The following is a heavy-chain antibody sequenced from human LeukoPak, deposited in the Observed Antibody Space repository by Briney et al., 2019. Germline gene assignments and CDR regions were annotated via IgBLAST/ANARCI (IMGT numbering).Heavy chain of an antibody. V-gene: IGHV3-15*01. Sequence: GGSLRLSCAASGFTFSNAWMSWVRQAPGKGLEWVGRIKSKTDGGTTDYAAPVKGRFTISRDDSKNTLYLQMNSLKTEDTAVYYCTTVLLWFGTVFDYWGQGTLVTVSS. CDR1: GFTFSNAW. CDR3: TTVLLWFGTVFDY. J-gene: IGHJ4*02. D-gene: IGHD3-10*01. CDR2: IKSKTDGGTT.